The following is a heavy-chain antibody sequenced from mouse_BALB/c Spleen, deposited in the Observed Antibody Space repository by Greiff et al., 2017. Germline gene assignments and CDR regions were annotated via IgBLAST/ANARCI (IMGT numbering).Heavy chain of an antibody. CDR2: IYPYNGGT. CDR1: GYTFTDYN. CDR3: ARSESLGCGAWFAY. D-gene: IGHD1-2*01. Sequence: VQLQQSGPELVKPGASVKISCKASGYTFTDYNMHWVKQRHGKSLEWIGCIYPYNGGTGYNQKFKSKATMTVDNSSSTAYMELRSLTSEDSAVYYCARSESLGCGAWFAYWGQGTLVTVSA. V-gene: IGHV1S29*02. J-gene: IGHJ3*01.